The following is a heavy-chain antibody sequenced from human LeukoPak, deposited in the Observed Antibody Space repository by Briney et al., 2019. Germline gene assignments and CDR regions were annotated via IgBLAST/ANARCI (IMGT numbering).Heavy chain of an antibody. CDR1: GFTFSNAW. Sequence: PGGSLRPSCAASGFTFSNAWMSWVRQAPGKGLEWVGRIKSKTDGGTTDYAAPVKGRFTISRDDSKNTLYLQMNSLKTEDTAVYYCTTVGSSGYYIGAFDIWGQGTMVTVSS. CDR3: TTVGSSGYYIGAFDI. J-gene: IGHJ3*02. D-gene: IGHD3-22*01. V-gene: IGHV3-15*01. CDR2: IKSKTDGGTT.